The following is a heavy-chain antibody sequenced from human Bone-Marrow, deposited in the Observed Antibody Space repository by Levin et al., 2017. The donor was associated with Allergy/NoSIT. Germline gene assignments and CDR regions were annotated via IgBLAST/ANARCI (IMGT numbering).Heavy chain of an antibody. CDR1: GGSISTFY. CDR3: ASTHNNYDVLSGYYYFDS. J-gene: IGHJ4*02. CDR2: ISYSGST. Sequence: SETLSLTCSVSGGSISTFYWSWIRQPPGKGLEWVGYISYSGSTNYNPSLKSRVTISLDRSKNQFSLRLSSVTAADTAVYYCASTHNNYDVLSGYYYFDSWGQGTLVAVSS. D-gene: IGHD3-3*01. V-gene: IGHV4-59*01.